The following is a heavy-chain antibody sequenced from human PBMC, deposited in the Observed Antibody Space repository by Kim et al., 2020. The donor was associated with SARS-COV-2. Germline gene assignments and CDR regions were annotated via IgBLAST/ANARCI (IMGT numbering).Heavy chain of an antibody. CDR2: INHSGST. CDR3: ARAGKGVWYDRYSNNYYG. J-gene: IGHJ6*01. V-gene: IGHV4-34*01. D-gene: IGHD1-1*01. Sequence: SETLSLTCAVYGGSFSGYYWSWIRQPPGKGLEWIGEINHSGSTNYNPSLKSRVTISVDTSKNQFSLKLSSVTAADTAVYYCARAGKGVWYDRYSNNYYG. CDR1: GGSFSGYY.